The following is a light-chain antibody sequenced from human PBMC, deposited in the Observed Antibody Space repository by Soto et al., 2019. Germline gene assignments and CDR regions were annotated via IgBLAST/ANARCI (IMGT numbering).Light chain of an antibody. CDR1: QSVTNY. J-gene: IGKJ3*01. V-gene: IGKV3-11*01. CDR3: QQRADWPAT. Sequence: EIFLTQSPDTLSLSPGERATLSCRASQSVTNYIAWYQQRPGQAPRLLIYDASNRASGVPARFSGSVSGTDFTLTISSLEPEDFAVYYCQQRADWPATFGPGTKVDIK. CDR2: DAS.